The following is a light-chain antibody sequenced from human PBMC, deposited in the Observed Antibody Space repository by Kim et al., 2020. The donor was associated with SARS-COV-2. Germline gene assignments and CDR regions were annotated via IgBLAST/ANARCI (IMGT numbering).Light chain of an antibody. CDR2: GAS. V-gene: IGKV3-15*01. CDR1: QSVSSN. Sequence: EIVMTQSPVTLSVSPGERATLSCRASQSVSSNLAWYQQKPGQAPRLLLSGASTRATGIPGRFSGSGSGTEFTLTISSLQSEDFAVYYCQKINTWPTTFGHGTRLE. J-gene: IGKJ5*01. CDR3: QKINTWPTT.